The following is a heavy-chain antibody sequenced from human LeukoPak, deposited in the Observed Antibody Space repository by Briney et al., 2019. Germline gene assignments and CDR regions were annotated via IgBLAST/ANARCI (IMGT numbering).Heavy chain of an antibody. CDR1: GFTFSSYW. CDR2: IYSGGST. V-gene: IGHV3-66*02. Sequence: GGSLRLSCAASGFTFSSYWMHWVRQAPGKGLEWVSVIYSGGSTYYADSVKGRFTISRDNSKNTLYLQMNSLRAEDTAVYYCARDSSSSAIDYWGQGTLVTVSS. CDR3: ARDSSSSAIDY. D-gene: IGHD6-6*01. J-gene: IGHJ4*02.